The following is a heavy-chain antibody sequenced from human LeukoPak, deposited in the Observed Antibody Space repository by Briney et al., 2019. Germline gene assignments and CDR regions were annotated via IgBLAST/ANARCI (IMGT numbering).Heavy chain of an antibody. Sequence: GSLRLSCAASGFRFSVYWMHWVRQAPGKGLVWVSRINSDGSVTSFADSVKGRFTISRDNAKNTVYLQMNSLTVEDTAVYFCARSSHYTIPFDSWGQGTLVSVS. D-gene: IGHD2-2*02. CDR2: INSDGSVT. V-gene: IGHV3-74*01. J-gene: IGHJ5*01. CDR3: ARSSHYTIPFDS. CDR1: GFRFSVYW.